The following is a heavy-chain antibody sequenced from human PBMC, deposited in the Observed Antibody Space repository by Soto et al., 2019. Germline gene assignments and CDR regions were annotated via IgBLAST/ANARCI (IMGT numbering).Heavy chain of an antibody. V-gene: IGHV3-7*02. CDR3: LPWGILAGYDY. CDR2: IRADEREI. CDR1: GFAFGPYL. J-gene: IGHJ4*02. D-gene: IGHD3-9*01. Sequence: EVQLVESGGDLVQPGGSLRLSCATSGFAFGPYLMSWVRQAPGKGLEWVASIRADEREIYYGDSVKGRFTISRDNAKNSLYLRMDTPRVEDTDVYYCLPWGILAGYDYWGQGTLVTVSS.